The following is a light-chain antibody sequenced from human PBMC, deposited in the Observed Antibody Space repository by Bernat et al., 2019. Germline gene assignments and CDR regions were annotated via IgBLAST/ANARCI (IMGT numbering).Light chain of an antibody. V-gene: IGLV1-44*01. CDR1: SSNIGSTS. CDR2: GNN. CDR3: AAWDDSQIWV. J-gene: IGLJ3*02. Sequence: SASGTPGQRVTISCSGSSSNIGSTSVHWYQQLPGTAPKLLIYGNNQRPSGVPDRFSGSKSGTSASLAISGLQAEDEADYYCAAWDDSQIWVFGGGTKLIVL.